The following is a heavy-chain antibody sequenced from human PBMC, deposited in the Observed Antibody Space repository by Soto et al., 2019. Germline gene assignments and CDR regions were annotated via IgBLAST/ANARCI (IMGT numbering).Heavy chain of an antibody. CDR2: ISSSSSTI. Sequence: EVQLVESGGGLVQPGGFLRLSCAASGFTFSSYSMNWVRQAPGKGLEWVSYISSSSSTIYYADSVKGRFTISRDNAKNSLYLQMNSLRDEDTAVYYCARDEGDTAMLYFDYWGQGTLVTVSS. D-gene: IGHD5-18*01. CDR3: ARDEGDTAMLYFDY. CDR1: GFTFSSYS. J-gene: IGHJ4*02. V-gene: IGHV3-48*02.